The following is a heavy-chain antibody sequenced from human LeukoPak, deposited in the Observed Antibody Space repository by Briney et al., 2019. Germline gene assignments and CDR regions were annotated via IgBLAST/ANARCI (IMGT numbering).Heavy chain of an antibody. CDR1: GGSISSYY. J-gene: IGHJ4*02. D-gene: IGHD6-19*01. Sequence: SETLSLTRTVSGGSISSYYWSWIRQPPGKGLEWIGYIYYSGSTNYNPSLKSRVTISVDTSKNQFSLKLSSVTAADTAVYYCARLWYSSGWYANYFDYWGQGTLVTVSS. V-gene: IGHV4-59*08. CDR2: IYYSGST. CDR3: ARLWYSSGWYANYFDY.